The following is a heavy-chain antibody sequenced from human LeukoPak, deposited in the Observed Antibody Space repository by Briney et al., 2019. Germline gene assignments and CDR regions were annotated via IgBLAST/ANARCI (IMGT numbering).Heavy chain of an antibody. CDR3: ASTPLKQWLSPFDY. J-gene: IGHJ4*02. V-gene: IGHV3-21*01. CDR1: GFTFSSYS. CDR2: ISSSSSYI. D-gene: IGHD6-19*01. Sequence: GGSLRLSCAASGFTFSSYSMNWVRQAPGKGLEWVSSISSSSSYIYYADSVKGRFTISRDNAKNSLYLQMNSLRAEDTAVYYCASTPLKQWLSPFDYWGQGTLVTVSS.